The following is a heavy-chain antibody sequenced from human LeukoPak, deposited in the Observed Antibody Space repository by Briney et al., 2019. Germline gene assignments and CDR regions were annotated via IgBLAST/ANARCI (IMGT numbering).Heavy chain of an antibody. V-gene: IGHV4-30-2*01. CDR3: ARCSIAAAGHPFDY. J-gene: IGHJ4*02. CDR2: IYHSGST. CDR1: GGSISSGGYY. Sequence: PSQTLSLTCTVSGGSISSGGYYWSWIRQPPGKGLEWIGYIYHSGSTYYNPSLKSRVTISVDRPKNQFSLKLSSVTAADTAVYYCARCSIAAAGHPFDYWGQGTLVTVSS. D-gene: IGHD6-13*01.